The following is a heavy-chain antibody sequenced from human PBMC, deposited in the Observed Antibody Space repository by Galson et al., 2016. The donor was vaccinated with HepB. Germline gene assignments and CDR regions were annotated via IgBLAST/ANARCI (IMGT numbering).Heavy chain of an antibody. V-gene: IGHV4-4*07. J-gene: IGHJ6*03. CDR1: GGSISGYY. CDR3: ARGAPRGEYYHYMDV. Sequence: SETLYLTCTVSGGSISGYYWTWIRKSAGGGLEWLGRIYGTENIRYNPSLERRASMSLDMSKSQISLEVRYVTAADTAVYYCARGAPRGEYYHYMDVWGNGTSVTVSS. D-gene: IGHD3-10*01. CDR2: IYGTENI.